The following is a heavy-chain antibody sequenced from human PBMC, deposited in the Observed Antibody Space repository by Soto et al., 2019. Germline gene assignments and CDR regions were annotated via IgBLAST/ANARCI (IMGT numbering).Heavy chain of an antibody. CDR3: ARNRYGGYDFDY. J-gene: IGHJ4*02. D-gene: IGHD5-12*01. Sequence: SETLSLTCAVSSGSITSSNWWSWVRQPPGKGLEWIGEVSHTGNTNYIPSLKSRVTISVDKSRNQSSLRLSSVTAADTAVYYCARNRYGGYDFDYWGQGTLVTVSS. CDR1: SGSITSSNW. V-gene: IGHV4-4*02. CDR2: VSHTGNT.